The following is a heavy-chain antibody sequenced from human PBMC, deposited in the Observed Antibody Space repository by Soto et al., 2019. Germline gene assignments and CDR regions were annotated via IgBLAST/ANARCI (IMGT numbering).Heavy chain of an antibody. Sequence: SVKVSCKASGYTFTSYGVSWVRQAPGQGLEWMGWISAYNGNTNYAQKLQGRVTMTTDTSTSTAYMELRSLRSDDTAVYYCARSSDDIVVVPAADGDYWGQGTLVTGSS. V-gene: IGHV1-18*01. J-gene: IGHJ4*02. D-gene: IGHD2-2*01. CDR3: ARSSDDIVVVPAADGDY. CDR1: GYTFTSYG. CDR2: ISAYNGNT.